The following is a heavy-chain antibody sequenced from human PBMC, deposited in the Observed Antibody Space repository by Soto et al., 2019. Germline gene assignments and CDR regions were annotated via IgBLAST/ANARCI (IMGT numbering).Heavy chain of an antibody. Sequence: QVQLVQSGAEEKKPGASVKVSCKASGYTFTSYAMHWVRQAPGQRLEWMGWINAGNGKTEYSQKLQGRVTITRDTAASTAYMELSRLRSEDTAVYYCARSIVVVTALDYWGQGTLVTVSS. CDR3: ARSIVVVTALDY. D-gene: IGHD2-21*02. V-gene: IGHV1-3*05. J-gene: IGHJ4*02. CDR2: INAGNGKT. CDR1: GYTFTSYA.